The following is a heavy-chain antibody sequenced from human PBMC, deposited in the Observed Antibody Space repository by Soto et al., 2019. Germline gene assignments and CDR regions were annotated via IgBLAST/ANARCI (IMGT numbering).Heavy chain of an antibody. D-gene: IGHD6-6*01. CDR1: GFTLSRYA. V-gene: IGHV3-64*01. CDR3: ARRARPDFYYMDV. J-gene: IGHJ6*03. Sequence: PGGSLRLSCAASGFTLSRYAMDWVRQAPGKGLEYVSGISSNGVGTYYANSVQGRFTISRDNSKNMVYLQMGSLRPEDMAVYYCARRARPDFYYMDVWGKGTTVTVSS. CDR2: ISSNGVGT.